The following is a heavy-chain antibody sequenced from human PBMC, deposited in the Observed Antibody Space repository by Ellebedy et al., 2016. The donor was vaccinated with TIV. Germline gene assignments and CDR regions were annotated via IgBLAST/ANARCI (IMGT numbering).Heavy chain of an antibody. CDR3: ANIWYGRSVDAFDI. V-gene: IGHV3-7*03. CDR2: IKQDGSEK. D-gene: IGHD3-9*01. CDR1: GFTFSNFW. Sequence: GESLKISXAASGFTFSNFWMSWVRQAPGKGLEWVANIKQDGSEKNYVDSVKGRFTISRDNSKNTLYLQMNSLRAEDTAVYYCANIWYGRSVDAFDIWGQGTRVTVSS. J-gene: IGHJ3*02.